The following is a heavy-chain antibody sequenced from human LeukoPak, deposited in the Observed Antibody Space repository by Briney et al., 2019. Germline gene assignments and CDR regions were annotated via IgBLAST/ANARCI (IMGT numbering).Heavy chain of an antibody. CDR2: ISSSGSTI. V-gene: IGHV3-48*03. CDR3: AREYSYGYYFMDY. J-gene: IGHJ4*02. Sequence: GGSLRLSCAASGFTFSSYEMNWVRQAPGKGLEWVSYISSSGSTIYYSDSVKGRFTISRDNAKNSLYLQMNSLRAEDTAVYYCAREYSYGYYFMDYWGQGTLVTVSS. D-gene: IGHD5-18*01. CDR1: GFTFSSYE.